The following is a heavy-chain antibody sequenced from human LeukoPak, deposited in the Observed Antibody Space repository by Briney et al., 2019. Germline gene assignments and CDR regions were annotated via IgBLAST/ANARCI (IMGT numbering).Heavy chain of an antibody. Sequence: SETLSLTCTVTGGSISSYYWSWIRQPPGKGLEWMGYIYYSGSTNYNPSLKSRVTISVDTSKNQFSLKLSSVTAADTAVYYGARHGRSLNYYYGMDVWGQGTTVTVSS. CDR3: ARHGRSLNYYYGMDV. J-gene: IGHJ6*02. CDR2: IYYSGST. V-gene: IGHV4-59*08. CDR1: GGSISSYY.